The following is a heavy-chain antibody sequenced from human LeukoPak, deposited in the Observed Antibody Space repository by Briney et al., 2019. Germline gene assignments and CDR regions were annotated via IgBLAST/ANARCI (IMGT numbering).Heavy chain of an antibody. V-gene: IGHV1-18*01. Sequence: ASVKVSCKASGYTFTSYGISWVRQAPGQGLEWMGWISAYNGNTNYAQKLQGRVTMTRDMSTSTVYMELSSLRSEDTAVYYCARVIAVAGTLPRYFDYWGQGTLVTVSS. CDR2: ISAYNGNT. CDR3: ARVIAVAGTLPRYFDY. J-gene: IGHJ4*02. CDR1: GYTFTSYG. D-gene: IGHD6-19*01.